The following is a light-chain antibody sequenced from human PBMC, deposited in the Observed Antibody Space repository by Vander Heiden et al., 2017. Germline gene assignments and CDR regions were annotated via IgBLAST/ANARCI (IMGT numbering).Light chain of an antibody. V-gene: IGLV3-1*01. J-gene: IGLJ2*01. CDR1: KLGDKY. Sequence: SYELTQPPSVSVSPGQTASITCSGDKLGDKYACWYQQKPGQSPVLFIYQDSKRPSGIPECFAGSNSATTATLTMRGTEAVDDYYYYSQAWNSSTVVFGGGTKLTVL. CDR3: QAWNSSTVV. CDR2: QDS.